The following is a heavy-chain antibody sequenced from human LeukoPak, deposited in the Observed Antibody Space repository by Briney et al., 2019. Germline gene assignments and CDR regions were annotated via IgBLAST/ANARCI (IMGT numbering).Heavy chain of an antibody. CDR3: ASPDSSYGGFDY. V-gene: IGHV1-8*01. Sequence: ASVKVSCKASGYPFTSYDINWVRQATGQGLEWMGWMSSNNGNTGYAQKFQGRVTMTRDTPISTAYMELSSLRSEDTAVYYCASPDSSYGGFDYWGQGTLVTVSS. CDR1: GYPFTSYD. CDR2: MSSNNGNT. J-gene: IGHJ4*02. D-gene: IGHD3-22*01.